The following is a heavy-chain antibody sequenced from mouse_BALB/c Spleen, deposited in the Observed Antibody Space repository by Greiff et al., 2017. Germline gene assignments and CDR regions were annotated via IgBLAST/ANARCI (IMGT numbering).Heavy chain of an antibody. J-gene: IGHJ4*01. CDR1: GYSITSGYY. V-gene: IGHV3-6*02. D-gene: IGHD2-1*01. CDR2: ISYDGSN. CDR3: AREGGNFFMDY. Sequence: EVQLQESGPGLVKPSQSLSLTCSVTGYSITSGYYWNWIRQFPGNKLEWMGYISYDGSNNYNPSLKNRISITRDTSKNQFFLKLNSVTTEDTATYYCAREGGNFFMDYWGQGTSVTVSS.